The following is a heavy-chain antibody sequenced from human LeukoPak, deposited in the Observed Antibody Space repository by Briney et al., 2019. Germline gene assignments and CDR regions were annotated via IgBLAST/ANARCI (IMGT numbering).Heavy chain of an antibody. V-gene: IGHV3-74*01. Sequence: PGGSLRLSCAASGFTFSSYWMHWVRQAPGKGLVWVSRINSDGSSTSYADSVKGRFTISRDNAKNSLYLQMNSLKTDDTAVYYCARGLGGTGARYFDYWGQGTLVTVSS. CDR1: GFTFSSYW. CDR2: INSDGSST. D-gene: IGHD3/OR15-3a*01. CDR3: ARGLGGTGARYFDY. J-gene: IGHJ4*02.